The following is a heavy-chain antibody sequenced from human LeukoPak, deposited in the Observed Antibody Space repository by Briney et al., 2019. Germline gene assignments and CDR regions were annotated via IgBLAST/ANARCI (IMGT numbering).Heavy chain of an antibody. CDR3: ARVGYSGYDSRPVFNY. CDR1: GYTFTSYV. D-gene: IGHD5-12*01. V-gene: IGHV1-3*04. J-gene: IGHJ4*02. Sequence: ASVNVSCKASGYTFTSYVMHWVRQAPGQRLEWMGWINTGNGNTKYSQKFQGRVTITRATSASTAYMELSSLRSEDTAVYYCARVGYSGYDSRPVFNYWGQGTLVTVSS. CDR2: INTGNGNT.